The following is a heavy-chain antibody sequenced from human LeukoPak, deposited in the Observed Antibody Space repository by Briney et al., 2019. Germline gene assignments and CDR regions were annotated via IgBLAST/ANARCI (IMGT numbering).Heavy chain of an antibody. V-gene: IGHV4-59*01. CDR3: ARVKSSGWGIGFAY. CDR1: GGSISSYY. J-gene: IGHJ4*02. CDR2: IYYSGST. D-gene: IGHD6-19*01. Sequence: NTSETLSLTCTVSGGSISSYYWSWIRQPPGKGLEWIGNIYYSGSTNYNPSLKSRVTISVDTSKNQFSLKLSSVTAADTAVYYCARVKSSGWGIGFAYWGQGTLVTVSS.